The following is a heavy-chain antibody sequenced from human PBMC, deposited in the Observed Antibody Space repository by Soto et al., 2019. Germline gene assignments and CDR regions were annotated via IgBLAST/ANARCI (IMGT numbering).Heavy chain of an antibody. CDR3: ARDPPPPDY. J-gene: IGHJ4*02. V-gene: IGHV1-18*01. CDR2: ISAYNGNT. CDR1: GYTFASYA. Sequence: ASVKVSCKASGYTFASYAISWMRQAPGQGLEWMGWISAYNGNTNYAQKLQGRVTMTTDTSTSTAYMELRSLRSDDPAVYYCARDPPPPDYWGQGTVVTVSS.